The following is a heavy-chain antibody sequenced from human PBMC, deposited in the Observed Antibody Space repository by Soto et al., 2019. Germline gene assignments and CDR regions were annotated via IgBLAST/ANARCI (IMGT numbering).Heavy chain of an antibody. J-gene: IGHJ6*02. V-gene: IGHV1-46*01. CDR1: GYTFTSYY. CDR2: INPSGGST. Sequence: GASVKVSCKASGYTFTSYYMHWVRQAPGQGLEWMGIINPSGGSTSYAQKFQGRVTMTRDTSTSTVYMELSSLRSEDTAVYYCSLCTSCYLYYYYGMDVWGQGTTVTVSS. CDR3: SLCTSCYLYYYYGMDV. D-gene: IGHD2-2*01.